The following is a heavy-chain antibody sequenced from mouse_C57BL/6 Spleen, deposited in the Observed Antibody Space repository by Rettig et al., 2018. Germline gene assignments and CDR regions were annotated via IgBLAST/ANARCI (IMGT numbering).Heavy chain of an antibody. V-gene: IGHV1-55*01. CDR2: IYPGSGST. J-gene: IGHJ1*03. D-gene: IGHD1-1*01. Sequence: QVQLQQPGAELVKPGASVKMSCKASGYTFTSYWITWVKQRPGQGLEWIGDIYPGSGSTNYNEKFKSKATLTVDTSSSTAYMQLSSLTSEDSAVYYCARKNYYGSSWYFDVWGTGTTVTV. CDR3: ARKNYYGSSWYFDV. CDR1: GYTFTSYW.